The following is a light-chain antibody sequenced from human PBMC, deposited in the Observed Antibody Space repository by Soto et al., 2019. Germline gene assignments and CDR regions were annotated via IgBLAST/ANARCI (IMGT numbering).Light chain of an antibody. J-gene: IGKJ3*01. V-gene: IGKV4-1*01. Sequence: DFVMTQSPDSLAVSLGERATINCKSSQNVLHSSNKKNYLAWYQQKPGQPPQLVIYWASTRKSGVPDRFSGSGSGTDSTLTISSVQAEDVAVYYCQQYFSTPLTFGPGTRVDI. CDR1: QNVLHSSNKKNY. CDR2: WAS. CDR3: QQYFSTPLT.